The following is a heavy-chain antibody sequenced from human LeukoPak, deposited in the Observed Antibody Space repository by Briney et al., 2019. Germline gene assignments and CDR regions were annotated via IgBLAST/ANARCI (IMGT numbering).Heavy chain of an antibody. D-gene: IGHD6-19*01. CDR2: IYYSGST. Sequence: SQTLSLTCTVSGGSISSGGYYWSWIRQHPGKGLEWIGYIYYSGSTYYNPSLKSRVTISVDTSKNQFSLKLSSVTAADTAVYYCARDWQGLVLSYWYFDLWGRGTLVTVSS. CDR3: ARDWQGLVLSYWYFDL. V-gene: IGHV4-31*03. CDR1: GGSISSGGYY. J-gene: IGHJ2*01.